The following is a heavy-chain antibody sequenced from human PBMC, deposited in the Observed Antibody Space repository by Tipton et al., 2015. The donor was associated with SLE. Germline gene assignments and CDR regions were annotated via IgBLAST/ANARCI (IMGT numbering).Heavy chain of an antibody. CDR1: GYSISSSHY. CDR3: ARDSEGGKGSRWPYFDY. CDR2: IYYSGST. V-gene: IGHV4-28*03. D-gene: IGHD6-13*01. J-gene: IGHJ4*02. Sequence: TLSLTCAVSGYSISSSHYWRWIRQSPGKGLEWIGYIYYSGSTYYNPSLKSRVTISVDTSKNKFSLQLNSVTPEDTAVYYCARDSEGGKGSRWPYFDYWGQGTLVTVSS.